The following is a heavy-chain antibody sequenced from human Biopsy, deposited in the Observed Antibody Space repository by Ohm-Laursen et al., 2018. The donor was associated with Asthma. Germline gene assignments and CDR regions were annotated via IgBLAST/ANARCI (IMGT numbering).Heavy chain of an antibody. CDR2: ISHDGQTQ. Sequence: SLRLSCTASGFTFSRYAIHWVRQAPGKGLEWVAVISHDGQTQHYAESVKGRFALSRDNSQNTLYLQMISLRTDDTAVYYCAKRRGYSNDFDYWGHGTLVTVSS. J-gene: IGHJ4*01. CDR3: AKRRGYSNDFDY. D-gene: IGHD4-11*01. V-gene: IGHV3-30*18. CDR1: GFTFSRYA.